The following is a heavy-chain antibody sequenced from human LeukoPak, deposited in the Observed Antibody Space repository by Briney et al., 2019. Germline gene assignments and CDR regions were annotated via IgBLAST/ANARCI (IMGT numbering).Heavy chain of an antibody. CDR2: ISYDGSNK. D-gene: IGHD3-10*01. V-gene: IGHV3-30*03. CDR1: GFTFSSYG. CDR3: AGVSSKGFGPPSL. Sequence: GRSLGLSCAASGFTFSSYGMHWVRQAPGKGLEWMAVISYDGSNKYYADSVKGRFTISRDNAKNSLYLQMNSLRAEDTAVYYCAGVSSKGFGPPSLWGQGTLVTVSS. J-gene: IGHJ4*02.